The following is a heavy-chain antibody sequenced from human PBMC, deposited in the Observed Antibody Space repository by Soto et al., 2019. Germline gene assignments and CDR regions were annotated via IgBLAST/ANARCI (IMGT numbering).Heavy chain of an antibody. CDR1: GETFSIYT. CDR2: VLPFLDIT. CDR3: ARDRDNSNWPNFDS. D-gene: IGHD6-13*01. J-gene: IGHJ4*02. V-gene: IGHV1-69*02. Sequence: QVQLVQSGSEVKKPGSSVRVSCKTSGETFSIYTISWVRQAPGQGLEWMGRVLPFLDITSYSRRFQGRVTITVDRSTTTAYMELTSLRSEDTAVYYCARDRDNSNWPNFDSWGQGTLVTVSS.